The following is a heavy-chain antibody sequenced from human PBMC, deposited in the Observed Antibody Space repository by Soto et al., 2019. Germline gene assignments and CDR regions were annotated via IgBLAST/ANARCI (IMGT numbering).Heavy chain of an antibody. V-gene: IGHV3-7*01. J-gene: IGHJ3*02. CDR2: IKQDGSEK. Sequence: GGSLRLSCAASGFTFSSYWMNWVRQAPGKGLEWVAIIKQDGSEKSYVDSVKGRFTISRDNAKNSLYLQMNSLRAEDTAVYYCARGGHAAAFDIWGQGTMVTVSS. CDR1: GFTFSSYW. CDR3: ARGGHAAAFDI. D-gene: IGHD1-26*01.